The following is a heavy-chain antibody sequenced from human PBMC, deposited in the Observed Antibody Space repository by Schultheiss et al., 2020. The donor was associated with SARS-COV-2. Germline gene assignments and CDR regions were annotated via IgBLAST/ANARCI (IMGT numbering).Heavy chain of an antibody. J-gene: IGHJ1*01. CDR1: GFTFSNAW. V-gene: IGHV3-15*01. CDR3: AREKGLSSGYFQH. Sequence: GGSLRLSCAASGFTFSNAWMSWVRQAPGKGLEWVGRIKSKTDGGTTDYAAPVKGRFTISRDDSRNSLYLQMNSLKTEDTAVYYCAREKGLSSGYFQHWGQGTLVTVSS. D-gene: IGHD3-10*01. CDR2: IKSKTDGGTT.